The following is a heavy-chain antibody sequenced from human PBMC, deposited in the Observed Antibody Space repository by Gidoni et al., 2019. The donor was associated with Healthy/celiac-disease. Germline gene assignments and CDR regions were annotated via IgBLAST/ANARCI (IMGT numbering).Heavy chain of an antibody. D-gene: IGHD3-3*01. CDR3: ARDLVDFWSGYQPYNWFDP. V-gene: IGHV1-18*01. CDR2: ISAYNGNT. J-gene: IGHJ5*02. Sequence: QVQLVQSGAEVKKPGASVKVSCTASGYTFTSYGISWVRQAPGQGLEWMGWISAYNGNTNYAQKLQGRVTMTTDTSTSTAYMELRSLRSDDTAVYYCARDLVDFWSGYQPYNWFDPWGQGTLVTVSS. CDR1: GYTFTSYG.